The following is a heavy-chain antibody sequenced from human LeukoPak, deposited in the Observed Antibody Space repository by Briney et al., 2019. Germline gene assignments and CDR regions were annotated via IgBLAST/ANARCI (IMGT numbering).Heavy chain of an antibody. V-gene: IGHV3-23*01. CDR1: GFTFSNYA. CDR2: ISGSGGTT. J-gene: IGHJ3*02. D-gene: IGHD4-11*01. Sequence: GGSLRLSCAASGFTFSNYAMSWVRQAPGKGLEWVSAISGSGGTTYYADSVKGRFSISRDNAKNSLYLQMNSLSAEDTAVYYCARAQKYSYDAFDIWGQGTMVTVSS. CDR3: ARAQKYSYDAFDI.